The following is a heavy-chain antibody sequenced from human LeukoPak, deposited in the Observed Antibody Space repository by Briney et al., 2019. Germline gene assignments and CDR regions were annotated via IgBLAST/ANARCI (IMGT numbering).Heavy chain of an antibody. Sequence: ASVKVSCKVSGYTLTELSMHWVRQAPGKGLEWMGGFDPEDGETIYAQKFQGRVTMTEDTSTDTAYMELSSLRSEDTAVYYCAGIVAGTNWFDHWGQGTLVTVSS. J-gene: IGHJ5*02. V-gene: IGHV1-24*01. D-gene: IGHD3-22*01. CDR3: AGIVAGTNWFDH. CDR2: FDPEDGET. CDR1: GYTLTELS.